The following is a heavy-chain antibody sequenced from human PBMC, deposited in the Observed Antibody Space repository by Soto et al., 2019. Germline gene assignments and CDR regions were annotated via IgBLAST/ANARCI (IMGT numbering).Heavy chain of an antibody. CDR2: IWYDGSNK. D-gene: IGHD2-21*02. Sequence: HPGGSLRLSCAASGFTFSSYGMHWVRQAPGKGLEWVAVIWYDGSNKYYADSVKGRFTISRDNSKNTLYLQMNSLRAEDTAVYYCARDFCGGDCYSVGYYGMDVWGQGTTVTVSS. J-gene: IGHJ6*02. CDR1: GFTFSSYG. CDR3: ARDFCGGDCYSVGYYGMDV. V-gene: IGHV3-33*01.